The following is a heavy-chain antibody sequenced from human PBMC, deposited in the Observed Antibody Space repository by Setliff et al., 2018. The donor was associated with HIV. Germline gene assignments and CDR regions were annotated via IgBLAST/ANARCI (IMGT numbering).Heavy chain of an antibody. CDR2: ISSDGITT. D-gene: IGHD3-9*01. CDR3: AKGQGYYDILTGYPYYFDS. CDR1: GFTFSSYW. Sequence: PGGSLRLSCAASGFTFSSYWMHWVRQAPGKGLVWVSRISSDGITTSYADSVKGRFTISRDNAKNSLYLQMNSLRAEDTALYYCAKGQGYYDILTGYPYYFDSWGKGTLVTVSS. J-gene: IGHJ4*02. V-gene: IGHV3-74*01.